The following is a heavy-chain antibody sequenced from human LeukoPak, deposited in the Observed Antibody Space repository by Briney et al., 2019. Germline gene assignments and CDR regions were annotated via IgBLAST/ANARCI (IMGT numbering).Heavy chain of an antibody. CDR1: GGSFSGYY. CDR2: INHSGST. V-gene: IGHV4-34*01. CDR3: AREPTVTNSYYYGMDV. Sequence: SETLSLTCAVYGGSFSGYYWSWIRQPPGKGLEWIGEINHSGSTNYSPSLKSRVTISVDTSKNQFSLKLSSVTAADTAVYYCAREPTVTNSYYYGMDVWGKGTTVTVSS. D-gene: IGHD4-17*01. J-gene: IGHJ6*04.